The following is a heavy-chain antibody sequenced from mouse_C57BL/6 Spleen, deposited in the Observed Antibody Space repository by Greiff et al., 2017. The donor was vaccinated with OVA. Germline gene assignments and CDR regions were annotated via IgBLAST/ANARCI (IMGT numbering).Heavy chain of an antibody. V-gene: IGHV1-26*01. J-gene: IGHJ1*03. D-gene: IGHD1-1*01. Sequence: VQLQQSGPELVKPGASVKISCKASGYTFTDYYMNWVKQSHGKSLEWIGDINPNNGGTSYNQKFKGKATLTVDKSSSTAYMELRSLTSEDSAVYYCATSYYGRGYFDVWGTGTTVTVSS. CDR3: ATSYYGRGYFDV. CDR1: GYTFTDYY. CDR2: INPNNGGT.